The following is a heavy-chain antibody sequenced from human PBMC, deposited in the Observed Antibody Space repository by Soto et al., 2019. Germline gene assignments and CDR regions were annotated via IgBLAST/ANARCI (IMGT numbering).Heavy chain of an antibody. J-gene: IGHJ4*02. Sequence: EVQLVQSGGGLVQPGGSLKLSCAASGFTFSESAMHWVRQSSGKGLEWVVRIRSKGNNYATAYAPSVKGRFTISRDESKNTAYLQMNSLKTEDTAVYYCTRHQSGTYPPGDSWGQGTLVTVSS. CDR2: IRSKGNNYAT. V-gene: IGHV3-73*02. D-gene: IGHD1-26*01. CDR1: GFTFSESA. CDR3: TRHQSGTYPPGDS.